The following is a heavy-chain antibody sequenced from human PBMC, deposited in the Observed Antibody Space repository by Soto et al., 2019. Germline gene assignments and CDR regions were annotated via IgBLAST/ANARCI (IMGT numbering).Heavy chain of an antibody. J-gene: IGHJ6*02. Sequence: EVQLVQSGAEVKKPGESLRISCKGSGYSFTSYWISWVRQMPGKGLEWMGRIDPSDSYTNYSPSFQGHVTISADKSISTAYLQWSSLKASDTAMYYCATRGKYYYDSSGYYYYYGMDVWGQGTTVTVSS. V-gene: IGHV5-10-1*03. CDR1: GYSFTSYW. D-gene: IGHD3-22*01. CDR2: IDPSDSYT. CDR3: ATRGKYYYDSSGYYYYYGMDV.